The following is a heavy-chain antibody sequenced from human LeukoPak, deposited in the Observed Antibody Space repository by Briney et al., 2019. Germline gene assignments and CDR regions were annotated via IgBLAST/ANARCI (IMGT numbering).Heavy chain of an antibody. V-gene: IGHV3-53*01. CDR2: IHGGGST. CDR1: GFTVSSNY. D-gene: IGHD5-18*01. J-gene: IGHJ4*02. CDR3: ARGRTGYSYGYGIDY. Sequence: PGGSLRLSCAASGFTVSSNYMSWVRQAPGKGLEWVSLIHGGGSTYYADSVKGRFTISRDNSKNTLYLQMNSLRAEDTAVYYCARGRTGYSYGYGIDYWGQGTLVTVSS.